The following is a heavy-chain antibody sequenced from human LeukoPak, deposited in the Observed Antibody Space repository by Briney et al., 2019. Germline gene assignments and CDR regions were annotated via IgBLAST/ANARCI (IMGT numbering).Heavy chain of an antibody. J-gene: IGHJ4*02. CDR2: VSGSGTTT. V-gene: IGHV3-23*01. D-gene: IGHD2-2*01. CDR3: AKSLVVPAVIVDY. Sequence: GGSLRLSCVASGFTFTNYAMSWVRQAPGKGLEWVSTVSGSGTTTYYADSVKGRFTISRDNSKNTLYLQMNTLSAEDTAVYYCAKSLVVPAVIVDYWGQGTLVTVSS. CDR1: GFTFTNYA.